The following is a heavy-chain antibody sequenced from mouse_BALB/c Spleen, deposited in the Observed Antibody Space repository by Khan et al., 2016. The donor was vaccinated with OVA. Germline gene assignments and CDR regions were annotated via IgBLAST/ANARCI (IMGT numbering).Heavy chain of an antibody. CDR3: ARDRYDYYDY. CDR2: INTETGEP. V-gene: IGHV9-2-1*01. CDR1: GYTFTDSS. D-gene: IGHD2-14*01. J-gene: IGHJ2*01. Sequence: QIQLVQPGPQLKKPGETVKISCKASGYTFTDSSMHWVKQAPGKGLKWMGWINTETGEPTYADDFKGRFAFSLETSASTAYLQINNLKNEDTATYSGARDRYDYYDYWGQGTTLTVSS.